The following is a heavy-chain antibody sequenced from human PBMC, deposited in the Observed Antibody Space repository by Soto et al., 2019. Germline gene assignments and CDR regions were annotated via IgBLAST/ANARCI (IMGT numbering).Heavy chain of an antibody. CDR3: ARLSAYSYGVYYYYYGMDV. CDR2: INHSGST. V-gene: IGHV4-34*01. J-gene: IGHJ6*02. Sequence: QVQLQQWGAGLLKPSETLSLTCAVYGGSFSGYYWGWIRQPPGKGLEWIGEINHSGSTNYNPSLKSRVTISVDTSKNQLSLKLSSVTAADTAVYYCARLSAYSYGVYYYYYGMDVWGQGTTVTVSS. D-gene: IGHD5-18*01. CDR1: GGSFSGYY.